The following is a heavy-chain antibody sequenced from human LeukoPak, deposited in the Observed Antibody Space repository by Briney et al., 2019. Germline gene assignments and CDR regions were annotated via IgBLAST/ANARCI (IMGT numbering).Heavy chain of an antibody. D-gene: IGHD3-22*01. V-gene: IGHV3-30*02. CDR3: AKDLYYDSSGAYAFDI. Sequence: PGGSLRLSCAASGSTFSSYGMHWVRQAPGKGLEWVAFIRYDGSNKYYADSVKGRFTISRDNSKNTLYLQMNSLRAEDTAVYYCAKDLYYDSSGAYAFDIWGQGTMVTVSS. CDR1: GSTFSSYG. CDR2: IRYDGSNK. J-gene: IGHJ3*02.